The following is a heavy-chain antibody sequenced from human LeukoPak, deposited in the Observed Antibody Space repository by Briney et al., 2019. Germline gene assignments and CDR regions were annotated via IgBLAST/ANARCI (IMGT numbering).Heavy chain of an antibody. CDR2: ISDSGGRT. J-gene: IGHJ4*02. CDR1: GFTFNRYA. CDR3: AKGNLQSRHSTGFDH. D-gene: IGHD6-25*01. Sequence: GGSLRLSCAASGFTFNRYAMSWVRQAPGKGLEWVAVISDSGGRTYNADSVKGRFTISRDNSKNTLHLQMNSLRAEDTAVYYCAKGNLQSRHSTGFDHWGQGTLIAVSP. V-gene: IGHV3-23*01.